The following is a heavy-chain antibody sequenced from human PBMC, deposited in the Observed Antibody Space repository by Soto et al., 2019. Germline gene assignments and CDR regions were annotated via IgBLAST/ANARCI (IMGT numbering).Heavy chain of an antibody. Sequence: GESLKISCKGSGYSFTSYWIGWVRQMPGKGLEWMGIIYPGDSDTRYSPSFQGQVTISADKSISTAYLQWSSLKASDTAMYYCARHEGYYDSSGRYHYYYGMDVWGQGTTVTVSS. J-gene: IGHJ6*02. CDR2: IYPGDSDT. V-gene: IGHV5-51*01. D-gene: IGHD3-22*01. CDR1: GYSFTSYW. CDR3: ARHEGYYDSSGRYHYYYGMDV.